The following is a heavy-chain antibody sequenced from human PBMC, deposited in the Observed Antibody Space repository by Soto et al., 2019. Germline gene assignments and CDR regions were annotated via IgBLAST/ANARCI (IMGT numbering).Heavy chain of an antibody. CDR2: IWYDGNNR. CDR1: GFTFSSYG. CDR3: ASTWSGYYYFDS. Sequence: QVQLVESGGGVVQPGRSLRLSCAASGFTFSSYGMHWVRQAPGKGLEWVAVIWYDGNNRYYGDSVKGRFTISRDNSKNTLYLQMNSLRAEDTAVYYCASTWSGYYYFDSWGQGTLVTVSS. J-gene: IGHJ4*02. V-gene: IGHV3-33*01. D-gene: IGHD3-3*01.